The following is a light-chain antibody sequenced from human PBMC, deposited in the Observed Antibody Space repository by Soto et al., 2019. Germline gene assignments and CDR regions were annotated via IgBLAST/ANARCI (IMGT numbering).Light chain of an antibody. CDR2: DAS. CDR3: QQYKKWPRT. Sequence: EIVMTQSPATVSVSPGERVTLSCRASQTVSSGLAWYQQKVGQAPRLLIYDASKRATGIPARFSGSGSGTEFALTISSLQSEDFAVYYCQQYKKWPRTFGQGTKVDIK. CDR1: QTVSSG. V-gene: IGKV3-15*01. J-gene: IGKJ1*01.